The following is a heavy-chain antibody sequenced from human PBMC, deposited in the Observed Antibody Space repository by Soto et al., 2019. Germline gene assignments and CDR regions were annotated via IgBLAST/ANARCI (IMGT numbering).Heavy chain of an antibody. CDR2: ISESSDTI. CDR3: ARDKMGELSIADY. CDR1: GFTFSDYS. V-gene: IGHV3-48*01. D-gene: IGHD3-16*02. J-gene: IGHJ4*02. Sequence: EVQLVESGGGLVQPGGSLRLSCTASGFTFSDYSMDWVRQTPGKGLEWLSYISESSDTIYYADSVKGRVTISRDNAKNSLFLQMSGLRGGDTAVYYCARDKMGELSIADYWGQGTPVTVSS.